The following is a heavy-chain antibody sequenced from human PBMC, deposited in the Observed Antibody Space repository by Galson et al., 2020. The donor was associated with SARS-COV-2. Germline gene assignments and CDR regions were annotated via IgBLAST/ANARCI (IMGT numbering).Heavy chain of an antibody. J-gene: IGHJ3*02. D-gene: IGHD3-16*01. CDR2: ISYEGSKT. V-gene: IGHV3-30*02. CDR1: GFSFNNYG. Sequence: QLGESLKITCAASGFSFNNYGMYWVRQAPGQGLEWVASISYEGSKTYYAESVKGRFTVYRDYSKHTLYLQMNSLGAEDTPVYYCAKRGESFMLTFGGVGKAFDIWGQGTMVTVSS. CDR3: AKRGESFMLTFGGVGKAFDI.